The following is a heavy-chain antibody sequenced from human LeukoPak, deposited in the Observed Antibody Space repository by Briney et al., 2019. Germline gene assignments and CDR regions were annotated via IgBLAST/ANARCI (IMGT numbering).Heavy chain of an antibody. D-gene: IGHD3-22*01. CDR2: ISDSSDTT. J-gene: IGHJ6*03. CDR3: AKGYDSTYYFYYFMDV. CDR1: GFTFRAFG. Sequence: GGSLRLSCAASGFTFRAFGMTWVRQAPGKGLVWVSVISDSSDTTYYADSVKGRFTISRDNSKNTVYLQMNSLRAEDTAVYYCAKGYDSTYYFYYFMDVWGKGTTVTISS. V-gene: IGHV3-23*01.